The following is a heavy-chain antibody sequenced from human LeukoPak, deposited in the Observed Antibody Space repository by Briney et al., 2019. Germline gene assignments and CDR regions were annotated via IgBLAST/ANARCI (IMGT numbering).Heavy chain of an antibody. D-gene: IGHD5-12*01. J-gene: IGHJ4*02. CDR2: MYYGGTT. CDR1: GGSIGTDSYY. V-gene: IGHV4-39*02. CDR3: ATGKYGGYYDY. Sequence: PSETLSLTCSVSGGSIGTDSYYGGWVRQPPGKGLEWIGSMYYGGTTYFNPSLKSRVTLSVDTSKNDFSLRLSSVTAADSAVYFCATGKYGGYYDYWGQGTLVTVSS.